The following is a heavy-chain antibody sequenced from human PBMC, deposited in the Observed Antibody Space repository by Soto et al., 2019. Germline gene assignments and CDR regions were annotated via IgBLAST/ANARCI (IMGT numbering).Heavy chain of an antibody. V-gene: IGHV4-39*01. CDR2: IYYSGST. D-gene: IGHD6-13*01. CDR1: GGSISRNSFR. CDR3: ARRERAAGTDWWFDP. J-gene: IGHJ5*02. Sequence: SETLYLTCTVAGGSISRNSFRWGLIRKPPGKGLEWIGSIYYSGSTYYSPSLKSRVTISVDTSKNQFSLKLSSVTAADTAVYYCARRERAAGTDWWFDPWGQGTLVT.